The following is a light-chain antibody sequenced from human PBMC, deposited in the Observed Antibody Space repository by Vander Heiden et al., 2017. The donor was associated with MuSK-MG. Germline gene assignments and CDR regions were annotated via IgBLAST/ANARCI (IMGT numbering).Light chain of an antibody. CDR3: QQYNNWSPRYT. Sequence: EIVMTQTPATLSVSPGERATLSCRASQSVSSNLAWYQQNPGQPPSLLIYGASTRATGIPARFSGSGSGTEFTLTISSLQSEDFAVYYCQQYNNWSPRYTFGQGTKLEIK. J-gene: IGKJ2*01. CDR1: QSVSSN. CDR2: GAS. V-gene: IGKV3-15*01.